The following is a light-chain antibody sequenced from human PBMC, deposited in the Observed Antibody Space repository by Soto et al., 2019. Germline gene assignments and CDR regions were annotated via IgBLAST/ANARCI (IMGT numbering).Light chain of an antibody. J-gene: IGKJ5*01. CDR1: QSVNNY. Sequence: EIVLTQSPATLSLSPGERATLSCRASQSVNNYLHWYQQKPGQAPWLLIFAASNRATGIPARFSGSGSATDFTLTISSLEPEDFAVYYCQHRSIWPVSFGQGTRLEIK. CDR2: AAS. CDR3: QHRSIWPVS. V-gene: IGKV3-11*01.